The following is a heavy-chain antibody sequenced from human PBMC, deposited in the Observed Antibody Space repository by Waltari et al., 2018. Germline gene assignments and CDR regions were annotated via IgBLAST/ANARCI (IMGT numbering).Heavy chain of an antibody. CDR1: GYTFSNFG. D-gene: IGHD6-19*01. J-gene: IGHJ4*02. CDR2: TSCYSGNT. CDR3: ARGGGPRTIVAVTFDF. V-gene: IGHV1-18*01. Sequence: QVQLVQSGAEVKKPGASVKVSCKASGYTFSNFGINWVRQAPGQGLEWMGWTSCYSGNTDYEQKLQGRVTMTTDTSTNTAYLELRGLRSDDTAVYYCARGGGPRTIVAVTFDFWGQGTLVTVSS.